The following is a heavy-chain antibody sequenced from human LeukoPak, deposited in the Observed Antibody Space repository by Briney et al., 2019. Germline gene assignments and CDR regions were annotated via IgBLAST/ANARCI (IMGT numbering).Heavy chain of an antibody. V-gene: IGHV7-4-1*02. CDR3: ASPLGSHFRSGYPSYYYYMDV. J-gene: IGHJ6*03. D-gene: IGHD3-3*02. Sequence: ASVKVSCKASGYTFTSYAMNWVRQAPGQGLEWMGWINTNTGNPTYAQGFTGRFVFSLDTSVSTAYLQISSLKAEDTAVYYCASPLGSHFRSGYPSYYYYMDVWGKGTTVTVSS. CDR2: INTNTGNP. CDR1: GYTFTSYA.